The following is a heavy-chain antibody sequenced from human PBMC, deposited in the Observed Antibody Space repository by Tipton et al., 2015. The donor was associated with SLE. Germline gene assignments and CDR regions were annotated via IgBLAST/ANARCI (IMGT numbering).Heavy chain of an antibody. V-gene: IGHV4-39*07. J-gene: IGHJ1*01. CDR3: ASRPRGIAVAGTNPYFQP. D-gene: IGHD6-19*01. CDR2: IYYSGST. CDR1: GGSISSSSYY. Sequence: LRLSCTVSGGSISSSSYYWGWIRQPPGKGLEWIGSIYYSGSTYYNPSLKSRVTISVDTSKNQFSLKLSSVTAADTAVYYCASRPRGIAVAGTNPYFQPWGQGTLVTVSS.